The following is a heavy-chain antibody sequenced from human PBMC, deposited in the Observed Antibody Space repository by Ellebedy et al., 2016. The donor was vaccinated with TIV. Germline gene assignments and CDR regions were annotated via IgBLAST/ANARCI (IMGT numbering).Heavy chain of an antibody. Sequence: SETLSLXXAVYGESFSGYFWSWIRQPPGKGLEWIGEINHSGSTNYDPSLKSRVTISMDTSKNQFSLKLHSVTAADTAVYYCASLKTYSYGYCDHWGQGTLVTVSS. CDR1: GESFSGYF. J-gene: IGHJ4*02. CDR2: INHSGST. CDR3: ASLKTYSYGYCDH. D-gene: IGHD5-18*01. V-gene: IGHV4-34*01.